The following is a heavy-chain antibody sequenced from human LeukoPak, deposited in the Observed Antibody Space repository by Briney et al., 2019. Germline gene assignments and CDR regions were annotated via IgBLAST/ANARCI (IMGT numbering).Heavy chain of an antibody. Sequence: GGSLRLSCAASGFTFSSYSVNWVRQTPGKGLEWVSSISSSSSYIYYADSVKGRFTISRDNAKNSLYLQMNSLRAEDTAVYYCARDSEWACFDYWGQGTLVTVSS. D-gene: IGHD2-8*01. CDR1: GFTFSSYS. CDR3: ARDSEWACFDY. J-gene: IGHJ4*02. CDR2: ISSSSSYI. V-gene: IGHV3-21*01.